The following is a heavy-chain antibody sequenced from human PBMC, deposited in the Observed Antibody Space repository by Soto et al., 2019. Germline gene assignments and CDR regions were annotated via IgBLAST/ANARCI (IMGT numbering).Heavy chain of an antibody. D-gene: IGHD6-19*01. CDR2: IKQDGSER. CDR3: ATENGCARDY. Sequence: PGGSLRLSCAASGFTFSGYWMSWVRQAPGKGLEWVANIKQDGSERYYVDSVRGRFTISRDNAKTSLYLQMNSLRADDTAVYYCATENGCARDYWGQGTLVTVSS. CDR1: GFTFSGYW. J-gene: IGHJ4*02. V-gene: IGHV3-7*03.